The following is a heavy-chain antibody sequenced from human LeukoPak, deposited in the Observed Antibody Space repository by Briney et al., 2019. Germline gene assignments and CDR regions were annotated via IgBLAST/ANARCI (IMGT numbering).Heavy chain of an antibody. CDR1: GYTFTSYG. J-gene: IGHJ3*02. CDR3: AKDLTGTGSRSRNAFDI. Sequence: ASVKVSCKASGYTFTSYGISWVRQAPGQGLEWMGWISAYNGNTNYAQKLQGRVTMTTDTSTSTAYMELRSLRSDDTAVYYCAKDLTGTGSRSRNAFDIWGQGTMVTVSS. D-gene: IGHD1-1*01. V-gene: IGHV1-18*01. CDR2: ISAYNGNT.